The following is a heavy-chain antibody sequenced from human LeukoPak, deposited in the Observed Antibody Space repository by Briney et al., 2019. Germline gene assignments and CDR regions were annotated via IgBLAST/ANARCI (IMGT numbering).Heavy chain of an antibody. J-gene: IGHJ4*02. CDR3: ARVPSYYYDSSGYG. CDR2: IYTSGST. Sequence: SETLSLTCTVSGGSISSYYWSWMRQPAGKGREWIGRIYTSGSTNYNPSLKSRVTISVDTTKNTFSLKLSSVTAADTAVYYCARVPSYYYDSSGYGWGQGTLVTVSS. D-gene: IGHD3-22*01. CDR1: GGSISSYY. V-gene: IGHV4-4*07.